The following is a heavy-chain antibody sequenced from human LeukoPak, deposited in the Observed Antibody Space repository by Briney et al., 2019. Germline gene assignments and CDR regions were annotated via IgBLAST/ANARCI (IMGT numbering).Heavy chain of an antibody. Sequence: ASVKVSCKASGYTFTGYYMHWVRQAPGQGLKWMGWINPNSGGTNYAQKFQGRVTMTRDTSISAAYMELSRLRSDDTAVYYCAREQAVGDRHQKLFDYWGQGTLVTVSS. J-gene: IGHJ4*02. V-gene: IGHV1-2*02. CDR3: AREQAVGDRHQKLFDY. CDR2: INPNSGGT. D-gene: IGHD3-10*01. CDR1: GYTFTGYY.